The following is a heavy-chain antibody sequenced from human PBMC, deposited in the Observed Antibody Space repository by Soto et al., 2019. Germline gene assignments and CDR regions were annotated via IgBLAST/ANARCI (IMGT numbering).Heavy chain of an antibody. CDR2: ISGSGGGT. CDR3: AKDRNGPFDY. V-gene: IGHV3-23*01. Sequence: PGGSLRLSCAASGFTFSSYAMNRVRQAPRKGLEWVSAISGSGGGTYYADSVKGRFTISRDNSKNTLYLQMNSLRAEDTAVYYCAKDRNGPFDYWGQGTLVTVSS. J-gene: IGHJ4*02. CDR1: GFTFSSYA. D-gene: IGHD1-1*01.